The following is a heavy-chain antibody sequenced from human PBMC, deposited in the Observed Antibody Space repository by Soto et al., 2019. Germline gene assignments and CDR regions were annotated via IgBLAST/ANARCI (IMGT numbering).Heavy chain of an antibody. Sequence: QVQLVESGGGLVKPGGSLRLSCAASGFTFSDYYMSWIRQAPGRGLEWVSYISSSDTIYYADSVKGRFTISRDNAKNSLYLQMNSLRAEDTAMDYCARDLGYYDSSGYFDYWGQGTLVTVSS. D-gene: IGHD3-22*01. CDR2: ISSSDTI. CDR1: GFTFSDYY. J-gene: IGHJ4*02. CDR3: ARDLGYYDSSGYFDY. V-gene: IGHV3-11*01.